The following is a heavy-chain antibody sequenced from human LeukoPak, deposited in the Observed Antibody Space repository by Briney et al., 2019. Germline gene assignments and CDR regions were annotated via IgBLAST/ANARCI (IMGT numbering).Heavy chain of an antibody. CDR2: ISSSSSYI. J-gene: IGHJ5*02. D-gene: IGHD6-13*01. Sequence: GGSLRLSCAASGFTFSSYSMNWVRQAPGKGLEWVSSISSSSSYIYYADSVKGRFTISRDNARNLLYLQMNSLRAEDTAVYYCARGYSSSWYEDWFDPWGQGTLVTVSS. CDR1: GFTFSSYS. CDR3: ARGYSSSWYEDWFDP. V-gene: IGHV3-21*01.